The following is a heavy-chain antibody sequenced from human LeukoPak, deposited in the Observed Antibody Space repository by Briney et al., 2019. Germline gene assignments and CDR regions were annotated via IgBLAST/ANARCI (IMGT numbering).Heavy chain of an antibody. CDR2: ISNSGSTI. CDR3: ARSLFWDILAPGAFDI. D-gene: IGHD3-9*01. J-gene: IGHJ3*02. Sequence: GGSLRLSCAASGFTFSNYEMNWVRQAPGKGLEWVSYISNSGSTIYYADSVKGRFTISRDNAKNSLYLQMNSLRAEDTAVNYCARSLFWDILAPGAFDIWGQGTMVTVSS. CDR1: GFTFSNYE. V-gene: IGHV3-48*03.